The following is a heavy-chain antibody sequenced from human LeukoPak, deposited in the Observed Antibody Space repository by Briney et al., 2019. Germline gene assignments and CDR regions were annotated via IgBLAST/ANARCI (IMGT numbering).Heavy chain of an antibody. Sequence: GGSLRLSCAASGITFSRNWMSWVRQAPGKGLEWVSGISGSGDITYYADSVKGRFTISRDNSKNTLYLQVNSLRAEDTAIYYCAKGGSATITTGGFDPWGQGTLVAVSS. CDR3: AKGGSATITTGGFDP. J-gene: IGHJ5*02. CDR2: ISGSGDIT. CDR1: GITFSRNW. D-gene: IGHD4-11*01. V-gene: IGHV3-23*01.